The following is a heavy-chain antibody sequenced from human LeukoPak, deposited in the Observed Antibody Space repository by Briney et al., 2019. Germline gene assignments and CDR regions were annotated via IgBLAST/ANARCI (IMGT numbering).Heavy chain of an antibody. CDR1: GGTFSSYA. Sequence: GASVKVSCKASGGTFSSYAISWVRQAPGQGLEWMGGIIPILGTANYAQKYQRRVTITADKSTSTAYMELSSLRAEDTAVYYCAATRIAARRAPFDYWGQGTLVTVSS. D-gene: IGHD6-6*01. J-gene: IGHJ4*02. V-gene: IGHV1-69*06. CDR2: IIPILGTA. CDR3: AATRIAARRAPFDY.